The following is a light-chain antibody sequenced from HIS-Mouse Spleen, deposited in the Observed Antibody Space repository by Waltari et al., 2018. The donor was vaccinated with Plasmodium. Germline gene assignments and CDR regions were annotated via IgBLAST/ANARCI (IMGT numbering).Light chain of an antibody. CDR3: YSTDSSGNHRV. CDR2: EDS. CDR1: ALPKKY. Sequence: SYELTQPPSVSVSPGQTARITCSGDALPKKYAYWYQQKSGQAPVLVIYEDSKRPPGIPVGFSGASPGTMATLTISGAQVEDEADYYCYSTDSSGNHRVFGGGTKLTVL. J-gene: IGLJ3*02. V-gene: IGLV3-10*01.